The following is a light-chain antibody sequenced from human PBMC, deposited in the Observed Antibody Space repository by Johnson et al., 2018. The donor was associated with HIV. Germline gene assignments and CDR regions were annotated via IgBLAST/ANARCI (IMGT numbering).Light chain of an antibody. Sequence: QSVLTQPPSVSAAPGQKVTISCSGSSSNIGNNYVSWYQQLPGTAPKLLMYENNKRPSGIPDRFSVSKSGTSATMGNTGLQTGGEADYYCGRWESSLSAKVYVFGTGTKVTVL. CDR1: SSNIGNNY. J-gene: IGLJ1*01. CDR3: GRWESSLSAKVYV. V-gene: IGLV1-51*02. CDR2: ENN.